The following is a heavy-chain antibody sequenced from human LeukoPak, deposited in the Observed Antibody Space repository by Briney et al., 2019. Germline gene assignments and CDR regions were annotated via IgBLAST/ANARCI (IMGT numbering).Heavy chain of an antibody. J-gene: IGHJ3*02. CDR1: GGTFSSYA. CDR3: ARDRDYYDSSGYYLGDAFDI. V-gene: IGHV1-69*04. CDR2: IIPILGIA. D-gene: IGHD3-22*01. Sequence: SVKVSCRASGGTFSSYAISWVRQAPGQGLEWMGRIIPILGIANYAQKFQGRVTITADKSTSTAYMELSSLRSEDTAVYYCARDRDYYDSSGYYLGDAFDIWGQGTMVTVSS.